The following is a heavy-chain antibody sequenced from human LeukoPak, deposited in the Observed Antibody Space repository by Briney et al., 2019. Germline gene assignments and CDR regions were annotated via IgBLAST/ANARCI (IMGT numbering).Heavy chain of an antibody. CDR2: ISGSGGST. D-gene: IGHD3-22*01. V-gene: IGHV3-23*01. CDR3: AKQMYYYDSSGPLDY. CDR1: GFTSSSYA. Sequence: GGSLRLSCAASGFTSSSYAMSWVRQAPGKGLEWVSAISGSGGSTYYADSVKGRFTISRDNSKNTLYLQMNSLRAEDTAVYYCAKQMYYYDSSGPLDYWGQGTLVTVSS. J-gene: IGHJ4*02.